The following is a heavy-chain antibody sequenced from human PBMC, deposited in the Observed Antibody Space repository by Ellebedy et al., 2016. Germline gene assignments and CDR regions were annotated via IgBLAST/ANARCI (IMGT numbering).Heavy chain of an antibody. CDR1: GYSFSNYW. J-gene: IGHJ4*02. CDR2: IYPGDSDT. CDR3: ARHGRVETALDY. D-gene: IGHD5-18*01. Sequence: GESLKISCQGFGYSFSNYWIGWVRQMPGKGLEWMGIIYPGDSDTRYSQSFQGQVTISADKSISTTYLQWSSLKASDAAMYYCARHGRVETALDYWGQGTLVTVSS. V-gene: IGHV5-51*01.